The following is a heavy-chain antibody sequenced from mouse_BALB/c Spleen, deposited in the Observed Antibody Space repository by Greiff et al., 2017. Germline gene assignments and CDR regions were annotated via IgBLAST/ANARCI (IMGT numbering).Heavy chain of an antibody. D-gene: IGHD1-1*01. CDR2: ISSGGST. V-gene: IGHV5-6-5*01. CDR3: ARGTVTTVVAYYFDY. CDR1: GFTFSSYA. J-gene: IGHJ2*01. Sequence: EVKLMESGGGLVKPGGSLKLSCAASGFTFSSYAMSWVRQTPEKRLEWVASISSGGSTYYPDSVKGRFTISRDNARNILYLQMSSLRSEDTAMYYCARGTVTTVVAYYFDYWRQGTTLTVAS.